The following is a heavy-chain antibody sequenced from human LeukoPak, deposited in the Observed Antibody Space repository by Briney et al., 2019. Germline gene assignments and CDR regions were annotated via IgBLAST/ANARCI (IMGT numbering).Heavy chain of an antibody. V-gene: IGHV3-15*01. D-gene: IGHD4-17*01. Sequence: PGGSLRLSCAASGFTFSNAWMSWVRQAPGKGLEWVGRIKSKTDGGTTDYAAPVKGRFTISRDDSKNTLYPQMNSLKTEDTAVYYCTTCISMGYGDYEVDAFDIWGQGTMVTVSS. CDR3: TTCISMGYGDYEVDAFDI. CDR1: GFTFSNAW. CDR2: IKSKTDGGTT. J-gene: IGHJ3*02.